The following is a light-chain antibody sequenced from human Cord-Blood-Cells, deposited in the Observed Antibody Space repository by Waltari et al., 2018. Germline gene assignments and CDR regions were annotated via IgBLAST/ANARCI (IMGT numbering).Light chain of an antibody. CDR1: NIGSKS. CDR2: DDS. Sequence: SYVLTQPTSVSVAPGKRARIPCGGNNIGSKSVHWYPQKPGQAPVPVVYDDSDRPPGIPERFSGSNSGNTATLTISSVEAGDEADDYCQVWDSSSDQYVFGTGTKVTVL. CDR3: QVWDSSSDQYV. V-gene: IGLV3-21*03. J-gene: IGLJ1*01.